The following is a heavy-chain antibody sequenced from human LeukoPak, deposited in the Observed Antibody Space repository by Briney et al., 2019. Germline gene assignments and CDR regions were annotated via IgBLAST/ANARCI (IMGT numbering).Heavy chain of an antibody. V-gene: IGHV4-59*11. D-gene: IGHD3-9*01. J-gene: IGHJ4*02. CDR3: ARMSSQGYFD. Sequence: PSETLSLTCTVSGGSISSHYWSWIRQPPGKGLEWIGYISHSWGTNYNPSVKSRVTMSLDTPNNRFSLKVRSVTAADTAVYYCARMSSQGYFDWGQGTLVTVSS. CDR1: GGSISSHY. CDR2: ISHSWGT.